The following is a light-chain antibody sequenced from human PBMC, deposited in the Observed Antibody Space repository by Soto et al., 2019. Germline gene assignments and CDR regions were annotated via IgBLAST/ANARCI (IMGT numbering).Light chain of an antibody. CDR1: NLWDKY. CDR3: QAWDSSTYV. V-gene: IGLV3-1*01. CDR2: QDT. Sequence: SYELTQPPSVSVSPGQTATITCSGDNLWDKYVCWYQQKPGQSPVLVIYQDTKRPSGIPERFSGSNSGNTATLTISGTQAMDEADYYCQAWDSSTYVFGTGTKLTVL. J-gene: IGLJ1*01.